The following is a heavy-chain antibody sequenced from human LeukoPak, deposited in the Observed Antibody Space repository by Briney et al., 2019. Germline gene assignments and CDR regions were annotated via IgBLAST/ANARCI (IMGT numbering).Heavy chain of an antibody. J-gene: IGHJ6*03. Sequence: GGSLRLSCAGSGFTFSRYNMNWFRQAPGKGLERVSSISSRSSYIFYADSVKGRFTISRDNAKNSLYLQMNSLGAEDTAVYYCAKDAQWLVPEGYYYYMDVWGKGTTVTVSS. CDR1: GFTFSRYN. V-gene: IGHV3-21*01. D-gene: IGHD6-19*01. CDR2: ISSRSSYI. CDR3: AKDAQWLVPEGYYYYMDV.